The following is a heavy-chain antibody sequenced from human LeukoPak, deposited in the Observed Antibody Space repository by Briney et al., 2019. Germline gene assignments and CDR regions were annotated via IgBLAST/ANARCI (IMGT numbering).Heavy chain of an antibody. J-gene: IGHJ4*02. Sequence: SETLSLTCTVSGGSISSSSYYWGWIRQPPGKGLEWIGSIYYNGSTYYNPSLKSRVTISVDTSKNQFSLKLSSVTAADTAVYYCARVGDIVVVPENWGQGTLVTVSS. CDR3: ARVGDIVVVPEN. CDR1: GGSISSSSYY. D-gene: IGHD2-2*01. CDR2: IYYNGST. V-gene: IGHV4-39*01.